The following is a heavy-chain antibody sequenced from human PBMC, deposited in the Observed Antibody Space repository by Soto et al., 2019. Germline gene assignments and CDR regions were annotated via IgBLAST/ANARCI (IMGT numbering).Heavy chain of an antibody. CDR2: IIPIFGTA. Sequence: SVKVSCKASGCTFRSYAISCVRQAPGQGLEWMGGIIPIFGTANYAQKFQGRVTITADKSTSTAYMELSSLRSEDTAVYYCARDCSGGSCYSNYYYGMDVWGQGTTVTVSS. CDR1: GCTFRSYA. D-gene: IGHD2-15*01. V-gene: IGHV1-69*06. J-gene: IGHJ6*02. CDR3: ARDCSGGSCYSNYYYGMDV.